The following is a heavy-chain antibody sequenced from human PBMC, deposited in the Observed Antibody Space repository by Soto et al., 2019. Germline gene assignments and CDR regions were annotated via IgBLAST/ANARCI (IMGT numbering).Heavy chain of an antibody. J-gene: IGHJ6*02. CDR1: GFTFSSYA. CDR2: ISYDGSNK. CDR3: ARDKGKYYYYYGMDV. D-gene: IGHD6-13*01. Sequence: VQLVESGGGVVQPGRSLRLSCAASGFTFSSYAMHWVRQAPGKGLEWVAVISYDGSNKYYADSVKGRFTISRDNSKNTLYLRMNSLRAEDTAVYYCARDKGKYYYYYGMDVWGQGTTVTVSS. V-gene: IGHV3-30-3*01.